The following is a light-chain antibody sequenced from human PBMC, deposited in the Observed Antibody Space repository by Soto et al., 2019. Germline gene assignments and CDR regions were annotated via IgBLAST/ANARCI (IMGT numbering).Light chain of an antibody. V-gene: IGKV3-15*01. CDR2: GAS. Sequence: DIVMTQSPATLSVSPGERDTLSCRASQSVGSNLAWYQQRPGQAPRLLIYGASTRATGVPTRFSGSESGTEFTLTFISLPSADVGIYFCQQYNNWPPDRTVGQGTKVEIK. J-gene: IGKJ1*01. CDR1: QSVGSN. CDR3: QQYNNWPPDRT.